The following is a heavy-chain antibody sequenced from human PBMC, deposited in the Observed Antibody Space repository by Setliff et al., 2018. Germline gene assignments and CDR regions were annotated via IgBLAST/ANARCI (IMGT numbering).Heavy chain of an antibody. D-gene: IGHD3-22*01. CDR3: ARGGGITFIVAPKSAGVDF. J-gene: IGHJ4*02. CDR1: GGSISSYY. Sequence: SETLSLTCTVSGGSISSYYWSWIRQPPGKGLEWIGYIYASGSTNYNPSLKSRVTLSVDTSKNQFSLKVSSVTAADTAVYYCARGGGITFIVAPKSAGVDFWGQGALVTVSS. V-gene: IGHV4-4*08. CDR2: IYASGST.